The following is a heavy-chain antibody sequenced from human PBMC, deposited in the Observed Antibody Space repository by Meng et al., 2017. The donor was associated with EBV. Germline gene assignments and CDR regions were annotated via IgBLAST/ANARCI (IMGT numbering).Heavy chain of an antibody. CDR3: ASESGRGYTPDY. CDR2: FLPRLGAP. CDR1: GGPFRYYA. D-gene: IGHD3-10*01. Sequence: QLQVLRPGPELTTPASSVTVTFKTSGGPFRYYAISWVRQAPGQGLEWLGGFLPRLGAPNYAQKFHGRVKITADESTSTHYMDLSSLRSEDTAIYYCASESGRGYTPDYWGQGTLVTVSS. J-gene: IGHJ4*02. V-gene: IGHV1-69*01.